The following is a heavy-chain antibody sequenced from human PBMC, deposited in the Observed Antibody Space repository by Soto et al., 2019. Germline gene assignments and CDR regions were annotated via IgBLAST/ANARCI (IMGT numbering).Heavy chain of an antibody. CDR2: VSYDGSDK. Sequence: GKGLEWVAVVSYDGSDKYYADSVKGRFTGSRDNSKTTLYLQMNSLRIEDTAVYYCVKVGQGDHPISHYGMDV. J-gene: IGHJ6*01. CDR3: VKVGQGDHPISHYGMDV. V-gene: IGHV3-30*18. D-gene: IGHD2-21*02.